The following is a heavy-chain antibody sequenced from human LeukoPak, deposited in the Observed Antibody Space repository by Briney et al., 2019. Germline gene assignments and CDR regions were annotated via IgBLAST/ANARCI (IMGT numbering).Heavy chain of an antibody. CDR3: AKGTDYYVSSGPSDY. CDR1: GFTFSSYA. J-gene: IGHJ4*02. V-gene: IGHV3-23*01. CDR2: ISGSGGST. D-gene: IGHD3-22*01. Sequence: GGSLRLSCAVSGFTFSSYAMSWVRQAPGKGLEWVSAISGSGGSTYYADPVKGRFTTSRDNSTNTLYLQMNSLRAEDTAVYYCAKGTDYYVSSGPSDYWGQGTLVTVSS.